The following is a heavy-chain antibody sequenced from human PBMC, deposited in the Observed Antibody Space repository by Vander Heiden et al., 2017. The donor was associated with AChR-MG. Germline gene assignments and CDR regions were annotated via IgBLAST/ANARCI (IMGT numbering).Heavy chain of an antibody. CDR2: IIPIFGTA. CDR3: ASSPSGLVRFLEWLQTPSMDV. Sequence: QVQLVQSGAEVKKPGSSVKVSCKASGGTFSSYAISWVRQAPGQGLEWMGGIIPIFGTANYAQKFQGRVTITADESTSTAYMELSSLRSEDTAVYYCASSPSGLVRFLEWLQTPSMDVWGQGTTVTVSS. D-gene: IGHD3-3*01. CDR1: GGTFSSYA. V-gene: IGHV1-69*01. J-gene: IGHJ6*02.